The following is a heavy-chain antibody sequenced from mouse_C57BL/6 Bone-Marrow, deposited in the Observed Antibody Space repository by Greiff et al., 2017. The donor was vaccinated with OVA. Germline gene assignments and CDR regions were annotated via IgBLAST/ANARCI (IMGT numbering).Heavy chain of an antibody. V-gene: IGHV1-19*01. CDR3: ARPLLYCRQLDY. CDR1: GYTFTDYY. Sequence: VQLQQSGPVLVKPGASVKMSCKASGYTFTDYYMNWVKQSPGKSLEWIGVINPYNGGTSYNQKFKGKATLTVDKSSSTAYLELNSLTSEDSAVDYCARPLLYCRQLDYWGQGTTLTVSS. J-gene: IGHJ2*01. D-gene: IGHD2-14*01. CDR2: INPYNGGT.